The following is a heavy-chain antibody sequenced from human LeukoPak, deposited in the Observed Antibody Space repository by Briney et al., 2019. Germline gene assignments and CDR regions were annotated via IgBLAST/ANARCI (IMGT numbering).Heavy chain of an antibody. Sequence: GGSLRLSCAASGFSFSDYAMAWVRQAPGKGLEWVSVITGSGGVTHYAGSVKGRFTISRDNSKNTLYLQMNNLRVEDTARFYCAKDGLYYDGSTHIYYFDYWGQGTLVAVSS. J-gene: IGHJ4*02. CDR1: GFSFSDYA. V-gene: IGHV3-23*01. D-gene: IGHD3-22*01. CDR3: AKDGLYYDGSTHIYYFDY. CDR2: ITGSGGVT.